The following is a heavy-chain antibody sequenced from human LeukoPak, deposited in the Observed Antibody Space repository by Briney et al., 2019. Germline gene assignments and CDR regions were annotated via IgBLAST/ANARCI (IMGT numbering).Heavy chain of an antibody. J-gene: IGHJ5*02. V-gene: IGHV4-59*01. CDR2: IYYSGST. CDR3: ATYDFWSGNNWFDP. Sequence: PSETLSLTCSVSGGSISSYYWSWIRQPPGKGLEWIGYIYYSGSTNYNPSLKSRVTISVDTSKNQFSLKLNSVTAADTAVYYCATYDFWSGNNWFDPWGQGTLVTVSS. CDR1: GGSISSYY. D-gene: IGHD3-3*01.